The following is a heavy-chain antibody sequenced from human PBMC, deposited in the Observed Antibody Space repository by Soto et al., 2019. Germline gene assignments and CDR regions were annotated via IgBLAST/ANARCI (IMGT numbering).Heavy chain of an antibody. CDR1: GFSLSTTGVG. CDR3: IHMWGYSISLDN. V-gene: IGHV2-5*02. D-gene: IGHD1-26*01. CDR2: IYWDDDK. J-gene: IGHJ4*02. Sequence: QITLKESGPTLVKPTQTLTLTCTFSGFSLSTTGVGVGWIRQPPGKALEGLALIYWDDDKRYSPSLKSRLTIIKDTSKHQVVLTMTNMNPVDTATYYCIHMWGYSISLDNWGQGTLVTVSS.